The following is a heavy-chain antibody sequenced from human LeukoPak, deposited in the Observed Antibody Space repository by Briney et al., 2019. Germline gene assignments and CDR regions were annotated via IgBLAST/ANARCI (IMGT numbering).Heavy chain of an antibody. V-gene: IGHV4-39*01. Sequence: PSETLSLTCTVSGGSISSSSYYWGWIRQPPGKGLEWIGSIYYSGSTYYNPSLKSRVTISVDTSKNQFSLKLSSVTAADTAVYYCASYGSGSYFRSGYNYWGQGTLVTVSS. CDR1: GGSISSSSYY. D-gene: IGHD3-10*01. J-gene: IGHJ4*02. CDR2: IYYSGST. CDR3: ASYGSGSYFRSGYNY.